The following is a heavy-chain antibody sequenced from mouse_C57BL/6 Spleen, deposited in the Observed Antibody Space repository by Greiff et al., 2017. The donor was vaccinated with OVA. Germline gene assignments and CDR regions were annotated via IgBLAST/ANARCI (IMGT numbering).Heavy chain of an antibody. V-gene: IGHV1-80*01. CDR3: ARSVYYDYDVFAY. Sequence: VKLQQSGAELVKPGASVKISCKASGYAFSSYWMNWVKQRPGKGLEWIGQIYPGDGDTNYNGKFKGKATLTADKSSSTAYMQLSSLTSEDSAVYFCARSVYYDYDVFAYWGQGTLVTVSA. CDR1: GYAFSSYW. D-gene: IGHD2-4*01. J-gene: IGHJ3*01. CDR2: IYPGDGDT.